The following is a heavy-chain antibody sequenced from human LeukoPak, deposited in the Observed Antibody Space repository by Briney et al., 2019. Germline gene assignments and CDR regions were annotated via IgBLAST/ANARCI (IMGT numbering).Heavy chain of an antibody. D-gene: IGHD6-19*01. J-gene: IGHJ5*02. CDR2: IYAGGTT. CDR1: GFTVSTNY. CDR3: ARDSSGWYDH. Sequence: GGSLRLSCAASGFTVSTNYMSWVRQAPGRGLEWVSVIYAGGTTYYADSVRGRFTNSRDNSKNTLYLQMNSLRDEDTAVYYCARDSSGWYDHWGQGTLVTVSS. V-gene: IGHV3-53*01.